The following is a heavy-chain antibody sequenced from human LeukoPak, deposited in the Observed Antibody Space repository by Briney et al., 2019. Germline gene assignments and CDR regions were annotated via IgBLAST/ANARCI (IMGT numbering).Heavy chain of an antibody. Sequence: SETLSLTCAVSGGSISTGDYYWSWIRQPPGRGLEWIGYIYYSGSTYYNPSLKSRVTLSVDTSKNQFSLNLSSVTAADTAVYHCARHCCSGPAKRVFDIWGQGTMVTVSS. D-gene: IGHD2-15*01. CDR1: GGSISTGDYY. J-gene: IGHJ3*02. V-gene: IGHV4-30-4*01. CDR2: IYYSGST. CDR3: ARHCCSGPAKRVFDI.